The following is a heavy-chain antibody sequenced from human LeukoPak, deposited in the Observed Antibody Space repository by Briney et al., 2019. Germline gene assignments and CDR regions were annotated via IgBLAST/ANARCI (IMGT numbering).Heavy chain of an antibody. CDR2: IYYWSKWSY. D-gene: IGHD1-14*01. J-gene: IGHJ4*02. CDR1: GDSASSTSGA. CDR3: ARGFLKTGFDY. V-gene: IGHV6-1*01. Sequence: SQTLSLTCAISGDSASSTSGAWNWIRQSPSGGLEWLGRIYYWSKWSYDYAVSLKSRITINPDTSKNQFSLQLNSVTPEDTAVYYCARGFLKTGFDYWGQGTLVTVSS.